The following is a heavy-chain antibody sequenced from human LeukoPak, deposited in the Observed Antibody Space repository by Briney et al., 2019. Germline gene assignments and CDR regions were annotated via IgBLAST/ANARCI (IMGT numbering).Heavy chain of an antibody. J-gene: IGHJ4*02. D-gene: IGHD3-22*01. CDR1: GFTFSSFS. CDR3: ARRDSSDFDY. V-gene: IGHV3-48*01. Sequence: PGGSLRLSCAASGFTFSSFSMNWVRQAPGKGLEWVSYISSSSSTIYYADSVKSRFTIYRDNAKNSLYLQMNSLSAEDTAVYYCARRDSSDFDYWGQGTLVTVSS. CDR2: ISSSSSTI.